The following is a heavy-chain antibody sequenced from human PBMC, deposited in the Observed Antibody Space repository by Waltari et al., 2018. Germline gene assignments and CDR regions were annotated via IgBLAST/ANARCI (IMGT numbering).Heavy chain of an antibody. J-gene: IGHJ4*02. V-gene: IGHV3-48*03. CDR3: ARDGPQYDFWNGYSFDY. Sequence: EVQLVESGGGLVQPGGSLTLSCVASGFTFSNYEMNWVRQAPGKGLEWVSYISSGGTIIYYADSVKGRFTITRDNAKNSLFLHMSGLRAEDTAIYYCARDGPQYDFWNGYSFDYWGQGILVTVSS. D-gene: IGHD3-3*01. CDR2: ISSGGTII. CDR1: GFTFSNYE.